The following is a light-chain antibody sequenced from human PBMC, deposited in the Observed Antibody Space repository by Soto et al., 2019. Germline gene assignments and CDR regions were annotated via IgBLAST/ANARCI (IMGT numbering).Light chain of an antibody. CDR2: AAS. J-gene: IGKJ1*01. CDR1: RDIKNN. V-gene: IGKV1-6*01. CDR3: LQDYNYPWT. Sequence: AIQMTQSPSSLSASVGDRVTITCRASRDIKNNLGWYQQKPGKAPKLLIFAASTLQSGVPSRFSASGSGTDFTLTISSLQPEDFATYSCLQDYNYPWTFGQGTKVEI.